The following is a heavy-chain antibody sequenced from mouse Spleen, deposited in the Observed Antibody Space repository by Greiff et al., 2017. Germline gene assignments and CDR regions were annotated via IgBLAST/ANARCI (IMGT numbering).Heavy chain of an antibody. V-gene: IGHV5-12*01. Sequence: EVNLVESGGGLVQPGGSLKLSCAASGFTFSDYYMYWVRQTPEKRLEWVAYISNGGGSTYYPDTVKGRFTISRDNAKNTLYLQMSRLKSEDTAMYYCARQRGSYYDYYYAMDYWGQGTSVTVSS. J-gene: IGHJ4*01. CDR2: ISNGGGST. CDR3: ARQRGSYYDYYYAMDY. CDR1: GFTFSDYY. D-gene: IGHD2-4*01.